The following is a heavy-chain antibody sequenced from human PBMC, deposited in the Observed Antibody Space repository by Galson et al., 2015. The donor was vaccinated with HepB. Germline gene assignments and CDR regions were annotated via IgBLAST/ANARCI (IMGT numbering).Heavy chain of an antibody. D-gene: IGHD6-19*01. CDR2: MNPNSGNT. J-gene: IGHJ4*02. V-gene: IGHV1-8*01. CDR1: GYTFTSYD. CDR3: ARGPLAVAGPPDY. Sequence: SVKVSCKASGYTFTSYDINWVRQATGQGLEWMGWMNPNSGNTGYAQKFQGRVTMTRNTSISTAYMELSSLRSEDTAVYYCARGPLAVAGPPDYWGQGTLVTVSS.